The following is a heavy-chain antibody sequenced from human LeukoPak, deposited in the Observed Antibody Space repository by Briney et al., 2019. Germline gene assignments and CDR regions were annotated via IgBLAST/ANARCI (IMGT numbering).Heavy chain of an antibody. D-gene: IGHD1-1*01. J-gene: IGHJ3*02. CDR1: GFTFSSYA. CDR2: ISGSGGST. CDR3: AKSLLTTATGTGRAFDI. V-gene: IGHV3-23*01. Sequence: GGSLRLSCAASGFTFSSYAMSWVRQAPGKGLEWVSAISGSGGSTYYADSVKGRLTISRDNSKNTLYLQMNSLRADDTAVYYCAKSLLTTATGTGRAFDIWGQGTMVTVSS.